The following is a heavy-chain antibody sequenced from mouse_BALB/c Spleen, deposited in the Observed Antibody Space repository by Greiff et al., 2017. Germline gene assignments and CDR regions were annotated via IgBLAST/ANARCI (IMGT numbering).Heavy chain of an antibody. CDR1: GYSFTSYY. CDR2: IDPFNGGT. J-gene: IGHJ2*01. D-gene: IGHD4-1*01. CDR3: AKLPLDY. Sequence: VQLQQSGPELMKPGASVKISCKASGYSFTSYYMHWVKQSHGKSLEWIGYIDPFNGGTSYNQKFKGKATLTVDKSSSTAYMHLSSLTSEDSAVYYCAKLPLDYWGQGTTLTVSS. V-gene: IGHV1S135*01.